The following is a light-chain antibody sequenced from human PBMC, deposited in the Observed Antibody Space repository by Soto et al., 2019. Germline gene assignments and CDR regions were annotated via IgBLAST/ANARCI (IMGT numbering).Light chain of an antibody. V-gene: IGLV2-14*01. CDR3: SSYTSSSTVV. J-gene: IGLJ2*01. Sequence: QSALTQPASVSGSPGHSITISCTGTNSDIGAYHFVSWYQQHPGKAPKLLIYGVRNRPSGISYRFSGAKSANTASLTISGLQHEDEADYYCSSYTSSSTVVFGGGTKLTVL. CDR1: NSDIGAYHF. CDR2: GVR.